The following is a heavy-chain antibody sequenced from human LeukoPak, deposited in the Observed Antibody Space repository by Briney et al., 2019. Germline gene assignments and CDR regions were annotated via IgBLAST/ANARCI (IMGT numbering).Heavy chain of an antibody. CDR1: GGSFSGYY. CDR3: ARMGATASFFQH. V-gene: IGHV4-34*01. Sequence: SETLSLTCAVYGGSFSGYYWSWIRQPPGKGLEWIGEINHSGSTNYNPSLKSRVTISVDTSKNQFSLKLSSVTAADTAVYYCARMGATASFFQHWCQGTLVTVSS. CDR2: INHSGST. D-gene: IGHD1-26*01. J-gene: IGHJ1*01.